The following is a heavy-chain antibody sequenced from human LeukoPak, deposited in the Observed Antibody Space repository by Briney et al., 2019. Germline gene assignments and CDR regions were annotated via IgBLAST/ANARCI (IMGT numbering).Heavy chain of an antibody. D-gene: IGHD3-22*01. J-gene: IGHJ6*02. Sequence: SGTLSLTCTASGGSIGGYYWSWIRKPPGKGLEGIGFIYYSGSTNYNPSLKSRVTISVDTSKNQFSLKLSSVTAADTAVYYCARAVFYDSSGYHYGMDVWGQGTTVTVSS. V-gene: IGHV4-59*01. CDR1: GGSIGGYY. CDR3: ARAVFYDSSGYHYGMDV. CDR2: IYYSGST.